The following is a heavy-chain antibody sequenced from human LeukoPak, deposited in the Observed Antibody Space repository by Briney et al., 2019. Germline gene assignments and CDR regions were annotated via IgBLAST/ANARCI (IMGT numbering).Heavy chain of an antibody. CDR2: ISGSGGST. D-gene: IGHD2-2*01. Sequence: PGGSLRLSCAASGFTFSSYAMSWVRQAPGKGLEWVSAISGSGGSTYYADSVKGRFTISRDNSKNTLYLQMNSLSAEDTAVYYCAKRDCSSTSCYRIDYWGQGTLVTVSS. CDR3: AKRDCSSTSCYRIDY. CDR1: GFTFSSYA. J-gene: IGHJ4*02. V-gene: IGHV3-23*01.